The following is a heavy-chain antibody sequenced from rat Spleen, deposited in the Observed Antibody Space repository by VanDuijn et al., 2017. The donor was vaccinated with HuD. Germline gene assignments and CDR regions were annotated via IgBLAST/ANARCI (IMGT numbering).Heavy chain of an antibody. CDR1: GLSFSNYD. Sequence: EVQLVESGGGLVQPGRSMKLSCAASGLSFSNYDMAWVRQAPTKGLEWVASISYDGGSTYYRDSVKGRFTISRDNAKSSLYLQMDSLRSEDTATYYCTTGPFDYWGQGVMVTVSS. J-gene: IGHJ2*01. V-gene: IGHV5-20*01. CDR2: ISYDGGST. CDR3: TTGPFDY.